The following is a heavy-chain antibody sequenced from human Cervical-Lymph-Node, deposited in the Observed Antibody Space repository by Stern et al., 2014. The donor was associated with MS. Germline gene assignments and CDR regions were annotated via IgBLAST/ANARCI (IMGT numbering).Heavy chain of an antibody. CDR3: TREDCSGGSCRGMDV. D-gene: IGHD2-15*01. Sequence: VQLVESGGDVVQPGGSLRLSCAASRFSISDYAMHWVRQAPGQGLEWVASISYDGSRKRYADSVKGRFTISRDNLKNTVYVQMNSLRAEDTAVYYCTREDCSGGSCRGMDVWGQGTTVTVSS. V-gene: IGHV3-30-3*01. J-gene: IGHJ6*02. CDR1: RFSISDYA. CDR2: ISYDGSRK.